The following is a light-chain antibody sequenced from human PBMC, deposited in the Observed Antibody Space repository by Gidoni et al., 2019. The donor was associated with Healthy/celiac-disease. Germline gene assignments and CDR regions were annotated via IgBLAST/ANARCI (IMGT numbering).Light chain of an antibody. CDR1: QGISSV. V-gene: IGKV1-13*02. CDR2: DAS. CDR3: QQFNSYPRLT. Sequence: AIQLTQSPSSLSASVGDRVTITCRASQGISSVLAWYQQKPGKAPKLLIYDASSLESGVPSRFSGSGSGTDFTLTISSLQPEDFATYYCQQFNSYPRLTFGGGTKVEIK. J-gene: IGKJ4*01.